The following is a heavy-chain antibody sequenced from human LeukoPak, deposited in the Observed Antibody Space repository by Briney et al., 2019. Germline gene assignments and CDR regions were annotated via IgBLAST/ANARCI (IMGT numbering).Heavy chain of an antibody. J-gene: IGHJ4*02. CDR2: ISGSGGST. V-gene: IGHV3-23*01. CDR3: AKDRYYDSRGYSVLDY. CDR1: GFTFSSYA. D-gene: IGHD3-22*01. Sequence: GGSLRFYCAASGFTFSSYAMSWVRQAPGKGLEWVSAISGSGGSTYYADSVKGRFTISRDNSKNTLYLQMNSLRAEDTAVYYCAKDRYYDSRGYSVLDYWGQGTLVTVSS.